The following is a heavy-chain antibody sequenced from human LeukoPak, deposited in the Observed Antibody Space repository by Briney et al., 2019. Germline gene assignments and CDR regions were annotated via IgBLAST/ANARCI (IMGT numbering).Heavy chain of an antibody. D-gene: IGHD4-11*01. J-gene: IGHJ6*03. CDR2: INHSGST. Sequence: SETLSLTCAVYGGSFSGYYWSWIRQPPGKGLEWIGEINHSGSTNYNPSLKSRVTISVDTSKNQFSLKLSSVTAADTAVYYCASDKADYSNYNYYYYMDVWGKGTTVTVSS. CDR3: ASDKADYSNYNYYYYMDV. CDR1: GGSFSGYY. V-gene: IGHV4-34*01.